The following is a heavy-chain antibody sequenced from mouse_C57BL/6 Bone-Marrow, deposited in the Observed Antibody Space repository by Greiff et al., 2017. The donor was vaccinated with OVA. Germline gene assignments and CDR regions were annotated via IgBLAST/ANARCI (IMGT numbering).Heavy chain of an antibody. CDR2: LDPEPGGT. Sequence: VQLQQSGAELVRPGASVTLSCKASGYTFTAYEMHWVKQTPVHGLEWIGALDPEPGGTAYNQKFKGKAILTADQSSSTAYLELRSLTSEDSAVYYGTRSYSNYGDFDYCGQGTTLTVSS. J-gene: IGHJ2*01. V-gene: IGHV1-15*01. D-gene: IGHD2-5*01. CDR3: TRSYSNYGDFDY. CDR1: GYTFTAYE.